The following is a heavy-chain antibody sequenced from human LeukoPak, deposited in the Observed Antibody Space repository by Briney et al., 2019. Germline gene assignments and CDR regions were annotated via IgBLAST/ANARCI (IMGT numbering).Heavy chain of an antibody. J-gene: IGHJ4*02. Sequence: SETLSLTCPVSGGSISSTSYYWGWVRQPPGKGLEWIGNIFYGGSTYYNPSLKSRVTISVGTSKNQFSLRLSSVTAADTAVYFCARNMADSALEFDFWGQGTLLTVSS. V-gene: IGHV4-39*01. CDR3: ARNMADSALEFDF. D-gene: IGHD3-3*02. CDR1: GGSISSTSYY. CDR2: IFYGGST.